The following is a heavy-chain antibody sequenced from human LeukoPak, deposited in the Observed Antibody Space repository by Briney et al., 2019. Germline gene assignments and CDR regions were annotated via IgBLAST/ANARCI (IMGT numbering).Heavy chain of an antibody. V-gene: IGHV3-53*01. J-gene: IGHJ6*02. Sequence: GGSPRLSCAASGFTVSSNYMSCVRQAPGKGLEWVSVIYSGGSTYYADSVKGRFTISRDNSKNTLYLQMNSLRAEDTAVYYCAREGGHYYGMDVWGQGTTVTVSS. CDR1: GFTVSSNY. CDR3: AREGGHYYGMDV. CDR2: IYSGGST.